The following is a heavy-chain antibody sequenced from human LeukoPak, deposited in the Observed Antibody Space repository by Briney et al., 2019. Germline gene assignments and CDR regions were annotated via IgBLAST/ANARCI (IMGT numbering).Heavy chain of an antibody. CDR1: GGSISSYY. D-gene: IGHD3-9*01. V-gene: IGHV4-59*01. Sequence: SETLSLTCTVSGGSISSYYWSWIRQPPGKGLEWSGYIYYSGSTNYNPSLKSRVTISVDTSKNQFSLKLSSVTAADTAVYYCARDGLPYDILTPAGWFDPWGQGTLVTVSS. CDR3: ARDGLPYDILTPAGWFDP. CDR2: IYYSGST. J-gene: IGHJ5*02.